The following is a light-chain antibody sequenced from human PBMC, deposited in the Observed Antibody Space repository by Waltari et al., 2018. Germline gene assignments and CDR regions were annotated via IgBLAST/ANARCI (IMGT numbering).Light chain of an antibody. V-gene: IGLV2-14*03. CDR1: SDDVGGFYS. J-gene: IGLJ1*01. CDR2: DVR. CDR3: SSYSTTTTLYV. Sequence: QSALTQPASVSGSPGQSITISCTGTSDDVGGFYSVSWYQQHPGAAPKLIIYDVRDRAPGVSDRFSGSKSDNTASLTISGLQADDEAVYYCSSYSTTTTLYVFGTGTQVTVL.